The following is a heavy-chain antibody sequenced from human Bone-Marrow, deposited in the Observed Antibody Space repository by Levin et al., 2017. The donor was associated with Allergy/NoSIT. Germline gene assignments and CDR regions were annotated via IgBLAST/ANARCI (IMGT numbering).Heavy chain of an antibody. CDR2: IYYSGST. Sequence: SETLSLTCTVSGGSVSSGSYYWSWIRQPPGKGLEWIGYIYYSGSTNYNPSLKSRVTISVDTSKNQFSLKLSSVTAADTAVYYCARARYCSGGSCYLARVFDYWGQGTLVTVSS. D-gene: IGHD2-15*01. V-gene: IGHV4-61*01. CDR3: ARARYCSGGSCYLARVFDY. CDR1: GGSVSSGSYY. J-gene: IGHJ4*02.